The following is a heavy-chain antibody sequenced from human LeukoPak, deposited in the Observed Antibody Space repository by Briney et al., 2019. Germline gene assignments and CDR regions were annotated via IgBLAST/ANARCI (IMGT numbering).Heavy chain of an antibody. V-gene: IGHV3-11*01. CDR2: ISSSGSTT. CDR3: ARGHRSPVY. J-gene: IGHJ4*02. Sequence: GGSLRLSCAASGFTVSSNYMSWIRQAPGKGLELVSYISSSGSTTYHADSVKGRFTISRDNAKNSLFLQMNSLRAEDTAVYYCARGHRSPVYWGPGTLVTVSS. D-gene: IGHD3-10*01. CDR1: GFTVSSNY.